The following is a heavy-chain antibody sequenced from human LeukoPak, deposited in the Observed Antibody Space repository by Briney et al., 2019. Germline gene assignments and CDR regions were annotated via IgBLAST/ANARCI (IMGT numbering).Heavy chain of an antibody. CDR2: ISYDGSNK. Sequence: GRSLRLSCAASGFTFSSYAMHWVRQAPGKGLEWVAVISYDGSNKYYADSVKGRFTISRDNSKNTLYLQMNSLRAEDTAVYYCARPRVPDSWGQGTLVTVSS. CDR1: GFTFSSYA. CDR3: ARPRVPDS. V-gene: IGHV3-30*04. J-gene: IGHJ4*02.